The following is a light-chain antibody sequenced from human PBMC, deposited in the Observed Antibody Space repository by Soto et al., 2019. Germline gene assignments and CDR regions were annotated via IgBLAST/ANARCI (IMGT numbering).Light chain of an antibody. Sequence: QSVLTQPASVSGSPGQSITISCTGTSSDVDGYKYVSWYQQHPGKAPKLMIYAVSNRPSGVSNRFSGSKSGDTASLTISGLQAEDEADYYCSSYTSRSTFCVFGGGTQLTVL. CDR2: AVS. CDR3: SSYTSRSTFCV. J-gene: IGLJ3*02. V-gene: IGLV2-14*01. CDR1: SSDVDGYKY.